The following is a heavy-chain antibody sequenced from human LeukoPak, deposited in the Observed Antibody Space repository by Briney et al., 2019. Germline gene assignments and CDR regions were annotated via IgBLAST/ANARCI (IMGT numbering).Heavy chain of an antibody. CDR1: GFTFSSYE. CDR2: ISSSGSTI. CDR3: ARDDEGFGPVQDY. Sequence: GGSLRLSCAASGFTFSSYEMNWVRQAPGKGLEGVSYISSSGSTIYYADSVKGRFTISRDNAKNSLYLQMNSLRAEDTAVYYCARDDEGFGPVQDYWGQGTLVTVSS. D-gene: IGHD3-10*01. V-gene: IGHV3-48*03. J-gene: IGHJ4*02.